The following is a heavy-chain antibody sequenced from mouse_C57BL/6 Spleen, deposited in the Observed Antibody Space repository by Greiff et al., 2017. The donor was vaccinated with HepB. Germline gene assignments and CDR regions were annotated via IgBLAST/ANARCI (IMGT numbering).Heavy chain of an antibody. CDR2: ISSGSSTI. Sequence: DVKLVESGGGLVKPGGSLKLSCAASGFTFSDYGMHWVRQAPEKGLEWVAYISSGSSTIYYADTVKGRFTISRDNAKNTLFLQMTTLRSEDTAMYYCARGYGNRLYFDYWGQGTTLTVSS. D-gene: IGHD2-1*01. J-gene: IGHJ2*01. V-gene: IGHV5-17*01. CDR1: GFTFSDYG. CDR3: ARGYGNRLYFDY.